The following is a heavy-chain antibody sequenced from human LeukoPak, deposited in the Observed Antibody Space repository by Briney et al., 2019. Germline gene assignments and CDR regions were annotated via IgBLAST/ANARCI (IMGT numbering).Heavy chain of an antibody. Sequence: SQTLSLTCTVSGGSISSGHYYCSWIRQPPGKGLEGIGYIYYSGSTYYNQSLKSRVTISVDTSKNKFSLKLRSVTAADTAVYYCARTDIVVVPAAISWFDPWGQGTLVTVSS. CDR1: GGSISSGHYY. CDR3: ARTDIVVVPAAISWFDP. J-gene: IGHJ5*02. D-gene: IGHD2-2*02. CDR2: IYYSGST. V-gene: IGHV4-30-4*08.